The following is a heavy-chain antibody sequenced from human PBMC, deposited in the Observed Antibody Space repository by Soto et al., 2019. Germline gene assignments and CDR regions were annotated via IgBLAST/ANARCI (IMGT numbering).Heavy chain of an antibody. V-gene: IGHV3-30*18. J-gene: IGHJ6*01. Sequence: GGSLRLSCGASGFSFSKYGMHWVRQAPGEGLEWLSLISYDGSEKWYAESVKGRFTISRDNSKSTLYLQMNSLRGYDTAVYFCWKGYEVSPPVVRARYSNYLYGVDVWARGTMVTVAS. D-gene: IGHD2-15*01. CDR3: WKGYEVSPPVVRARYSNYLYGVDV. CDR1: GFSFSKYG. CDR2: ISYDGSEK.